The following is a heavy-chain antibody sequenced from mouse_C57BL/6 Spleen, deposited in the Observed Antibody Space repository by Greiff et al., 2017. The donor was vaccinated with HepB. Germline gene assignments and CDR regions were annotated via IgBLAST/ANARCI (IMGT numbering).Heavy chain of an antibody. V-gene: IGHV5-9-1*02. D-gene: IGHD1-1*01. CDR2: ISSGGDYI. Sequence: EVKLMESGEGLVKPGGSLKLSCAASGFTFSSYAMSWVRQTPEKRLEWVAYISSGGDYIYYADTVKGRFTISRDNARNTLYLQMSSLKSEDTAMYYCTRGGYYGFDYWGQGTTLTVSS. CDR1: GFTFSSYA. CDR3: TRGGYYGFDY. J-gene: IGHJ2*01.